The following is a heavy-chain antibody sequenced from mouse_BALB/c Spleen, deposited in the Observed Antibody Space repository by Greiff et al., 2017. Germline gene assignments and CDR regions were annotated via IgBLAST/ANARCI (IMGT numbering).Heavy chain of an antibody. CDR2: ISSGGSYT. V-gene: IGHV5-9-4*01. CDR1: GFTFSSYA. J-gene: IGHJ3*01. D-gene: IGHD2-10*02. Sequence: EVMLVESGGGLVKPGGSLKLSCAASGFTFSSYAMSWVRQSPEKRLEWVAEISSGGSYTYYPDTVTGRFTISRDNAKNTLYLEMSSLRSEDTAMYYCARKYGNAWFAYWGQGTLVTVSA. CDR3: ARKYGNAWFAY.